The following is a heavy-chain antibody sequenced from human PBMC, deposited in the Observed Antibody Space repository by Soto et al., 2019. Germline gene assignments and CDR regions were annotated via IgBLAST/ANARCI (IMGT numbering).Heavy chain of an antibody. Sequence: GASVKVSCKGFGYSFMKYGINWVRQAPGQGLEWVGWISPYSGYTHSAQKFHGRLTLTTDTAASTACMELRILRSADTALYYCAREASVLIPAAQPSRFDSWGQGTLVTVPS. J-gene: IGHJ4*02. V-gene: IGHV1-18*01. CDR1: GYSFMKYG. D-gene: IGHD2-2*01. CDR3: AREASVLIPAAQPSRFDS. CDR2: ISPYSGYT.